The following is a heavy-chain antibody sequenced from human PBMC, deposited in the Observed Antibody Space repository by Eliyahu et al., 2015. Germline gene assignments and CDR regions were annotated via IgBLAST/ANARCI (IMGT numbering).Heavy chain of an antibody. CDR1: GFAFSNYG. D-gene: IGHD3-10*01. CDR2: MSGNGDAT. J-gene: IGHJ5*02. Sequence: EVQLLESGGGLIQPGGSLRLSCAASGFAFSNYGMSWVRQAPGKGLEWVSAMSGNGDATYYADSVKGRFTISRDNSKNTLYLQMNSLRVEDTAVYYCAKDSPVGTSWGQGTLVTVSS. CDR3: AKDSPVGTS. V-gene: IGHV3-23*01.